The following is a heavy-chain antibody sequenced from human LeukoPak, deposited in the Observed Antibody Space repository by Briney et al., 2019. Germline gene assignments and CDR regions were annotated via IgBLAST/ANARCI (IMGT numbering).Heavy chain of an antibody. D-gene: IGHD3-10*01. V-gene: IGHV4-59*01. CDR3: ARDLSPGSGSYPYYYYGMDV. Sequence: KPSETLSLTCTVSGGSIGSYSGGWIRKPPGKELGWIGYIYYSGSTNYNPSLKSRVTISVDTSKNQFSLKLSSVTAADTAVYYCARDLSPGSGSYPYYYYGMDVWGQGTTVTVSS. CDR2: IYYSGST. CDR1: GGSIGSYS. J-gene: IGHJ6*02.